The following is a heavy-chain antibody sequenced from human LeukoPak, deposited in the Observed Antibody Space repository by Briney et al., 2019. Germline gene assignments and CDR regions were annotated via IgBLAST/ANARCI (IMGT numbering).Heavy chain of an antibody. CDR1: GYSFTSYG. CDR3: ARDTLSGNAFHI. Sequence: ASVKVSCKASGYSFTSYGFSWVRQAPGQGLEWMGWISTYNGNTNYAQNLQGRVTMTTDTSTSTAYMELRSLRSDGTAVYFCARDTLSGNAFHIWGQGTLVTVSS. D-gene: IGHD3-3*01. J-gene: IGHJ3*02. V-gene: IGHV1-18*01. CDR2: ISTYNGNT.